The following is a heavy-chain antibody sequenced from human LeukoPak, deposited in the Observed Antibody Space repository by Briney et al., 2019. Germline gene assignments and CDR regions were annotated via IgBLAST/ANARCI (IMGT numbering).Heavy chain of an antibody. Sequence: GGSLRLSCAASGFTFSSYSMNWVRQAPWKGPEWVSSISSSSSYIYYADSVKGRFTISRDIAKNSLYLQMNSLRAEDTAVYYCARVGQWLVLEEYYFDYWGRGTVVTVFS. CDR3: ARVGQWLVLEEYYFDY. CDR2: ISSSSSYI. J-gene: IGHJ4*02. D-gene: IGHD6-19*01. V-gene: IGHV3-21*01. CDR1: GFTFSSYS.